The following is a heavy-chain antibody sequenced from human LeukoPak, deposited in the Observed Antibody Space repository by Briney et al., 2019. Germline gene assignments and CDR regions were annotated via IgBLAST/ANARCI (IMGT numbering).Heavy chain of an antibody. J-gene: IGHJ3*02. Sequence: SVKVSCKASGGTFSSYAISWVRQAPGQGLEWMGGIIPIFGTANYAQKFQGRVTITADESTSTAYMELSSLRSEDTAVYYCARTNWNDVEAFDIWGQGTMVTVSS. D-gene: IGHD1-20*01. CDR2: IIPIFGTA. CDR3: ARTNWNDVEAFDI. V-gene: IGHV1-69*13. CDR1: GGTFSSYA.